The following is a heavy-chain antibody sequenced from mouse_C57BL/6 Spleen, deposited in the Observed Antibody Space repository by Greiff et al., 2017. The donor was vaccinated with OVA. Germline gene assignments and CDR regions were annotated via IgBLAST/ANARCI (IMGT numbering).Heavy chain of an antibody. V-gene: IGHV10-1*01. J-gene: IGHJ3*01. Sequence: EVKLVESGGGLVQPKGSLKLSCAASGFSFNTYAMNWVRQAPGTGLEWVARIRSKSNNYATYYADSVKDRFTISRDDSESMLYLQMNNLKTEDTALYYCVRPYYDFAWFAYWGQGTLVTVSA. D-gene: IGHD2-4*01. CDR2: IRSKSNNYAT. CDR1: GFSFNTYA. CDR3: VRPYYDFAWFAY.